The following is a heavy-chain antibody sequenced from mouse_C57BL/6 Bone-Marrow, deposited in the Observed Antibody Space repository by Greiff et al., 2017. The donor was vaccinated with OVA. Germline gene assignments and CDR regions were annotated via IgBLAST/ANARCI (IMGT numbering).Heavy chain of an antibody. CDR2: ISDGGSYT. Sequence: EVKLEESGGGLVKPGGSLKLSCAASGFTFSSYAMSWVRQTPEKRLEWVATISDGGSYTNYPDNVKGRFTFTKDNAKNNLYLQMSHLKSEDQARYYCARGGGNYLDYGGKGTTLTVSS. CDR3: ARGGGNYLDY. V-gene: IGHV5-4*03. J-gene: IGHJ2*01. CDR1: GFTFSSYA.